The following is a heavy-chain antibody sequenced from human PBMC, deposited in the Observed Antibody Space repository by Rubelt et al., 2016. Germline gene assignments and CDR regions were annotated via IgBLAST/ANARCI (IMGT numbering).Heavy chain of an antibody. D-gene: IGHD6-13*01. CDR3: ARGNPLNSSSWYLRYYYYYGMDV. CDR2: IIPIFGTA. Sequence: GGTFSSYAISWVRQAPGQGLEWMGGIIPIFGTANYAQKFQGRVTITADESTSTAYMELSSLRSEDTAVYYCARGNPLNSSSWYLRYYYYYGMDVWGQGTTVTVSS. V-gene: IGHV1-69*01. J-gene: IGHJ6*02. CDR1: GGTFSSYA.